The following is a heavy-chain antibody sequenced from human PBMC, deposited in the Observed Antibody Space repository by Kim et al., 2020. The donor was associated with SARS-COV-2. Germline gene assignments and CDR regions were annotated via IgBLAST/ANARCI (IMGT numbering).Heavy chain of an antibody. V-gene: IGHV3-48*03. CDR3: ARGVVDI. J-gene: IGHJ3*02. Sequence: YYADSVRGRFTISRDNAKSSLYLQMNSLRVEDTAVYYCARGVVDIWGQGTMVTVSS. D-gene: IGHD3-10*01.